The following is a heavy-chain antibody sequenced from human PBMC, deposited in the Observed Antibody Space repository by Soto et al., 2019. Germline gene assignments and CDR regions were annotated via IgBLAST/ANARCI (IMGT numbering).Heavy chain of an antibody. Sequence: QVQLVQSGAEVKKPGASVKVSCKASGYTFTSYDINWVRQATGQGLEWMGWMNPNSGNTGYAQKFQGRVTMTRNTPTSIAYRGLGRQRSEATGRQYCAGVGSNGRPRRSWFDPWGQGSLETGSS. CDR3: AGVGSNGRPRRSWFDP. J-gene: IGHJ5*02. CDR2: MNPNSGNT. V-gene: IGHV1-8*01. CDR1: GYTFTSYD. D-gene: IGHD3-10*01.